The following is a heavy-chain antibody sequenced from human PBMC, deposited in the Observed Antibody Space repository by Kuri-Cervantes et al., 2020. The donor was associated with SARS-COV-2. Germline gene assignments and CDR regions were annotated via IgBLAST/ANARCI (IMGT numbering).Heavy chain of an antibody. CDR2: IRSKENSYAT. Sequence: GESLKISCVGSGFTFSGSAIHWVRQASGKGLEWVGRIRSKENSYATAYTASVKGRFAISREDSKSAAYLHMNSLKTEDTAVYYCIRHEENPYWGQGTLVTVSS. J-gene: IGHJ4*02. CDR3: IRHEENPY. D-gene: IGHD2/OR15-2a*01. V-gene: IGHV3-73*01. CDR1: GFTFSGSA.